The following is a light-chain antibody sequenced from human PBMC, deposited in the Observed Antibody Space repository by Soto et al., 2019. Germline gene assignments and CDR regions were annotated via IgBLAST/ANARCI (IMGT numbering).Light chain of an antibody. J-gene: IGKJ3*01. Sequence: DIQMTQSPSTLSASVGDRVSITCRASQNIRGWLAWYQQKPGKAPKLLIYDGSSLQSGVPSRFSGRESGAEFTLTISGLQPDDFATYHCQQSYSSLFTFGPGTKVDIK. CDR3: QQSYSSLFT. CDR1: QNIRGW. CDR2: DGS. V-gene: IGKV1-5*01.